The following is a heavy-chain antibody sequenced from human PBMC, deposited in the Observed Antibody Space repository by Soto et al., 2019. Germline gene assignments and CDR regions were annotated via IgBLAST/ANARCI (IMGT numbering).Heavy chain of an antibody. CDR1: GFTVSSNY. CDR2: IYSGGST. J-gene: IGHJ4*02. Sequence: EVQLVETGGGLIQPGGSLRLSCATSGFTVSSNYMSWVRQAPGRGLEWVSVIYSGGSTYYADSVKGRFTISRDNSKNTLYLQMHSLRTEDTALYYCARVSTTAKTFEYWGQGTLVTVSS. V-gene: IGHV3-53*02. CDR3: ARVSTTAKTFEY.